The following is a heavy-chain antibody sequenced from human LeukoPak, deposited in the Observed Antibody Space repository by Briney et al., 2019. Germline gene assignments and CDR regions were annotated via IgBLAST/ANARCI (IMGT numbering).Heavy chain of an antibody. CDR2: ISYDGSNK. CDR1: GFTFSSYG. Sequence: GRSLRLSCAASGFTFSSYGMHWVRQAPGKGLEWVAVISYDGSNKYYADSVKGRFTISRDNSKNTLYLQMNSLRAEDTAVYYCAKDLLDGSDYWGQGTLVTVSS. CDR3: AKDLLDGSDY. J-gene: IGHJ4*02. D-gene: IGHD3-10*01. V-gene: IGHV3-30*18.